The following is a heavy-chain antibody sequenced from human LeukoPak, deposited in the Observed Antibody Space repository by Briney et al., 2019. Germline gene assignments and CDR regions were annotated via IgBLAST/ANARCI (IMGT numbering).Heavy chain of an antibody. CDR3: ARAAYSSTWYSRYFDL. D-gene: IGHD6-13*01. CDR1: GFTFSSYD. Sequence: GGSLRLSCAASGFTFSSYDIHWVRQATGKGLEWVPGIGTAGEIYYPGSVKGRFTISRENAKNSLYLQMNSLRAGDTAVYYCARAAYSSTWYSRYFDLWGRGTLVTVSS. V-gene: IGHV3-13*01. CDR2: IGTAGEI. J-gene: IGHJ2*01.